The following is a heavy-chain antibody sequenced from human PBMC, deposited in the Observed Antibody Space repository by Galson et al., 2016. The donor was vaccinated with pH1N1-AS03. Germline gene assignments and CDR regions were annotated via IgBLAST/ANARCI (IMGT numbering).Heavy chain of an antibody. CDR1: GYTFTSYG. CDR3: ARAAPFDP. J-gene: IGHJ5*02. CDR2: ISPYNGNT. Sequence: SVKVSCKASGYTFTSYGITWVRQAPGQGLEWMGWISPYNGNTSSAQKFQGRVTMTTDTSTTTAYMELRSLRSDDTAVYYCARAAPFDPWGQGTLVTVSS. V-gene: IGHV1-18*04. D-gene: IGHD2-15*01.